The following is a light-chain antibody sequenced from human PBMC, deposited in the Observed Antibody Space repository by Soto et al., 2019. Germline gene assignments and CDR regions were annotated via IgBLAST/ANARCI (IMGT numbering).Light chain of an antibody. CDR1: SSDLGYNY. V-gene: IGLV2-14*03. Sequence: QSALTQPASVSGSPGQSITISCTGTSSDLGYNYVSWYQQHPGKAPKLMIYDVSHRPSGVSNRFSGSKSGNTASLTISGLQAEDEADYYCSSYTGSSTLVIFGAGTKLTVL. J-gene: IGLJ2*01. CDR3: SSYTGSSTLVI. CDR2: DVS.